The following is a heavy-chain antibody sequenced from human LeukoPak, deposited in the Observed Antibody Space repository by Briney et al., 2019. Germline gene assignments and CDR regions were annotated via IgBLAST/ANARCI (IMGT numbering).Heavy chain of an antibody. CDR1: RYTFTSDY. V-gene: IGHV1-46*01. CDR2: INPSGGST. D-gene: IGHD3-22*01. J-gene: IGHJ4*02. Sequence: ASVKVSCKASRYTFTSDYMHWVRQAPGQGLEWMGIINPSGGSTSYAQKFPGRVTMTRDMSTSTVYMELSSLRSEDTGVYYCARDHYDSSGFTRNFDYWGQGTLVTVSS. CDR3: ARDHYDSSGFTRNFDY.